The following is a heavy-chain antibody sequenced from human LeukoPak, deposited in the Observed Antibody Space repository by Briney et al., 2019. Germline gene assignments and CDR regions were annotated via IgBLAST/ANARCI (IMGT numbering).Heavy chain of an antibody. V-gene: IGHV3-23*01. CDR3: APLPSMSIYYNMDV. Sequence: GGSLRLSCVASGFTFNRFAMNWVRQAPGKGLEWVSGISGSGSSTYYAESVKGRSTISRDNSKNTLFLQMDSLRAEDTVVYYCAPLPSMSIYYNMDVWGKGTTVTVSS. J-gene: IGHJ6*03. CDR1: GFTFNRFA. CDR2: ISGSGSST. D-gene: IGHD2-8*01.